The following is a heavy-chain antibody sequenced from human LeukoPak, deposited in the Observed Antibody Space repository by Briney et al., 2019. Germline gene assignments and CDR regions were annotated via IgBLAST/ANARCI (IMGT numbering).Heavy chain of an antibody. CDR1: GGSISSYY. Sequence: SETLSLTCTVSGGSISSYYWSWIRQPPGKGLEWIGYIYHSGSTNYNPSLKSRVTISVDTSKNQFSLKLSSVTAADTAVYYCARDSRSGNDAFDIWGQGTMVTVSS. V-gene: IGHV4-59*01. CDR3: ARDSRSGNDAFDI. CDR2: IYHSGST. J-gene: IGHJ3*02. D-gene: IGHD6-6*01.